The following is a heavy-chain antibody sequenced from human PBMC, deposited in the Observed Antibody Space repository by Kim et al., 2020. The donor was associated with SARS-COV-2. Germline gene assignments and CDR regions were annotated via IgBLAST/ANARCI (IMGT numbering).Heavy chain of an antibody. Sequence: SETLSLTCTVSGGSISSSNYYWGWIRQPPGKGLEWIGSIYYSGSTYYNPSLKSRVTISVDTSKNQFSLELTSVTAADTAVYYCARLGVYGDYVRQTLAYWRQGTLVTVSS. CDR1: GGSISSSNYY. CDR2: IYYSGST. CDR3: ARLGVYGDYVRQTLAY. D-gene: IGHD4-17*01. V-gene: IGHV4-39*01. J-gene: IGHJ4*02.